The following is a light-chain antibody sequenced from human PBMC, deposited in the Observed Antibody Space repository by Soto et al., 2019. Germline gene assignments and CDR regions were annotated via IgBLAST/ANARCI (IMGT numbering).Light chain of an antibody. CDR2: EDT. Sequence: NFRLTQPHSVSESPGKTVTISCTGTSGSIATNYVQWYLQRPGSAPTTVIYEDTQRPSGVPERFSGSIDSSSNSASLTISGLKTEDEADYYCQSYDGSNPDVVFGGGTKLTVL. V-gene: IGLV6-57*02. CDR3: QSYDGSNPDVV. CDR1: SGSIATNY. J-gene: IGLJ2*01.